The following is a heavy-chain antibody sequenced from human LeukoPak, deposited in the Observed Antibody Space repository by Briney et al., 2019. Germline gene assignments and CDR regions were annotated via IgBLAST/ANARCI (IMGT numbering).Heavy chain of an antibody. CDR1: GFTFSSHV. D-gene: IGHD3-16*02. Sequence: PGGSLRLSCAASGFTFSSHVFYWVRQAPGKGLEWVAFISNDGTTKYYADSVKGRFTISRDNSKNTLYLQMNSLRAEDTAVYYCAKDSYYDYVWGSYRYTNQFDYWGQGTLVTVSS. CDR3: AKDSYYDYVWGSYRYTNQFDY. J-gene: IGHJ4*02. CDR2: ISNDGTTK. V-gene: IGHV3-30*04.